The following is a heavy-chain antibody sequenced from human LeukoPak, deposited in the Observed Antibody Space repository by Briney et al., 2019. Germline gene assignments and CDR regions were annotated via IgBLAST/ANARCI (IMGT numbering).Heavy chain of an antibody. J-gene: IGHJ4*02. Sequence: GGALRLSCAASGFTFSNYAMNWVRQAPGEGLEWGSAISASGGSRFYTDSVKGRFTISRDNSKNTLFLQMNSLRVEDTAVYYCAKEMESSTWYIDYWGQGTLVSVSS. V-gene: IGHV3-23*01. CDR3: AKEMESSTWYIDY. D-gene: IGHD6-13*01. CDR2: ISASGGSR. CDR1: GFTFSNYA.